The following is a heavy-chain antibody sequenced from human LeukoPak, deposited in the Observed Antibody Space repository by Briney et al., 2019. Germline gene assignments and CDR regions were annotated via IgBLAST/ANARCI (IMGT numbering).Heavy chain of an antibody. CDR2: IKQDGSEK. D-gene: IGHD3-3*01. J-gene: IGHJ4*02. CDR3: ARDYDFWSGYSPGLFDY. CDR1: GFTFSSYW. Sequence: PGGSLRLSCAASGFTFSSYWMSWVRQAPGKGLEWVANIKQDGSEKYYVDSVKGRFTISRDNAKNSLYLQMNSLRAEDTAVYYCARDYDFWSGYSPGLFDYWGQGILVTVSS. V-gene: IGHV3-7*03.